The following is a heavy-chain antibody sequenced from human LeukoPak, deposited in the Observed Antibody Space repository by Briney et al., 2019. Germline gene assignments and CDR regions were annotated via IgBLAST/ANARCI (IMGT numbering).Heavy chain of an antibody. CDR1: GYTFTSYD. CDR3: ARGNMGATTFYYFDY. D-gene: IGHD1-26*01. Sequence: ASLKVSCKASGYTFTSYDINWLRQATGQGLEWIGWMNPNSGNTGYAQKFQGRVTMTRNTSISTAYMELSSLRSEDTAVYYCARGNMGATTFYYFDYWGQGTLVTVSS. CDR2: MNPNSGNT. V-gene: IGHV1-8*01. J-gene: IGHJ4*02.